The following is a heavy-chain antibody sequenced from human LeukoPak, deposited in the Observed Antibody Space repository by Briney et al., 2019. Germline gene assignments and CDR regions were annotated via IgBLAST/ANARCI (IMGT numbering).Heavy chain of an antibody. D-gene: IGHD3-10*01. J-gene: IGHJ6*03. Sequence: PGGSLRLSCAASGFTFSDYYMSWIRQAPGKGLEWIGYIYYSGSTNYNPSLKSRVTISVDTSKNQFSLKLSSVTAADTAVYYCARVAYGSGSYPLHYYYYYYMDVWGKGTTVTVSS. CDR3: ARVAYGSGSYPLHYYYYYYMDV. CDR1: GFTFSDYY. V-gene: IGHV4-59*13. CDR2: IYYSGST.